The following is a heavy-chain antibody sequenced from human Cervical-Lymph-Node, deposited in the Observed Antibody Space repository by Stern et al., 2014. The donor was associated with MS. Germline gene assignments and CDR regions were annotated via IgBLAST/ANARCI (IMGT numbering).Heavy chain of an antibody. Sequence: QVQLQESGPGLVKPSETLSLTCTVSGVSIATGNYWTWVRQSPEKGLEWVGEMLHIGSTNYRPSFQSRVTMSVDRSRNQFSLKLRFVTAADTAVYFCAKSSGWWRLDSWGQGTLVTVSS. CDR1: GVSIATGNY. CDR2: MLHIGST. D-gene: IGHD3-22*01. J-gene: IGHJ4*02. CDR3: AKSSGWWRLDS. V-gene: IGHV4-4*02.